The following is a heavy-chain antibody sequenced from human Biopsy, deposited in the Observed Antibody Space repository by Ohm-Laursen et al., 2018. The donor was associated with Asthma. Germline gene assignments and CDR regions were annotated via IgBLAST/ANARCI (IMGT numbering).Heavy chain of an antibody. Sequence: SQTLSLTCSVYGGSISSFYWSWIRQSPEKGLEWMGYVYWTGSTNYNPSLKSRITMSMDTSKNRMFLELTSVTAADTAIYYCVRAVRNEQWLDPFDYWGQGKPVTVSS. J-gene: IGHJ4*02. CDR1: GGSISSFY. V-gene: IGHV4-59*01. D-gene: IGHD6-19*01. CDR3: VRAVRNEQWLDPFDY. CDR2: VYWTGST.